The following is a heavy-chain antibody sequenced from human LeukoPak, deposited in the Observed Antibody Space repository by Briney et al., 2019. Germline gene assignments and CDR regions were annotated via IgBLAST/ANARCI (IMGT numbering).Heavy chain of an antibody. J-gene: IGHJ5*02. V-gene: IGHV4-59*01. Sequence: SETLSLTCTVSGGSMSIYYWSWIRQPPGKGLEWIGYIYYSGSTNYNPSLKSRVTISVDTSKNQFSLKQSSVTAADTAVYYCARAVAAAGNWFDLWGQGTLVTVSS. CDR1: GGSMSIYY. CDR3: ARAVAAAGNWFDL. D-gene: IGHD6-13*01. CDR2: IYYSGST.